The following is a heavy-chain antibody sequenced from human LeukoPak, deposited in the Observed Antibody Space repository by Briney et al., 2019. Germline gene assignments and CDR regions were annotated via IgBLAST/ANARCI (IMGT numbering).Heavy chain of an antibody. V-gene: IGHV1-18*01. D-gene: IGHD7-27*01. J-gene: IGHJ6*03. CDR2: INAYNGNT. CDR3: ARDLGYYYYYYMDV. Sequence: WASVKVSCKASGYTFTSYGISWVRQAPGQGLEWMGWINAYNGNTNYAQKLQGRVTMTTDTSTSTAYMELRSLRSDDTAVYYCARDLGYYYYYYMDVWGKGTTVTVSS. CDR1: GYTFTSYG.